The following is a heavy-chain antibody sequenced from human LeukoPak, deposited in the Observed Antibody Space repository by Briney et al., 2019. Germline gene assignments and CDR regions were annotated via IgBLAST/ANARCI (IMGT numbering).Heavy chain of an antibody. CDR3: ARDFNGYSYGYSSYYYYYMDV. V-gene: IGHV1-46*01. CDR1: GYTFTSYY. J-gene: IGHJ6*03. CDR2: INPSGGST. D-gene: IGHD5-18*01. Sequence: ASVKVSCKASGYTFTSYYMHWARQAPGQGLEWMGIINPSGGSTSYAQKFQGRVTMTRDTSTSTVYMELSSLRSEDTAVYYCARDFNGYSYGYSSYYYYYMDVWGKGTTVTVSS.